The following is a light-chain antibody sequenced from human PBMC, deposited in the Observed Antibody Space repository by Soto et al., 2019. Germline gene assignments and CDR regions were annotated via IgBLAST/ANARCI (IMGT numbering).Light chain of an antibody. CDR3: QQYNNWPFT. Sequence: EILMTQSPATLSVSPGERATLSCRASQSVSSNLAWYQQKPGQAPRLLIYVASTRATGIPARFSGSGSGTEFTLTLSSLQSEDFAVYYCQQYNNWPFTFGPGTKVDI. J-gene: IGKJ3*01. CDR1: QSVSSN. V-gene: IGKV3D-15*01. CDR2: VAS.